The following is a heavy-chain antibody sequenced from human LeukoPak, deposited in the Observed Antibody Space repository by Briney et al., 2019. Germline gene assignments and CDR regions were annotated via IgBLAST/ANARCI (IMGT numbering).Heavy chain of an antibody. CDR2: ISGSGGST. CDR1: GFTFSSYA. CDR3: AKDLLDYYDSSGYYQPIYFDY. D-gene: IGHD3-22*01. J-gene: IGHJ4*02. V-gene: IGHV3-23*01. Sequence: GGSLRLSCAASGFTFSSYAMSWVRQAPGKGLEWVLAISGSGGSTYYADSVKGRFTISRDNSKNTLYLQMNSLRAEDTAVYYCAKDLLDYYDSSGYYQPIYFDYWGQGTLVTVSS.